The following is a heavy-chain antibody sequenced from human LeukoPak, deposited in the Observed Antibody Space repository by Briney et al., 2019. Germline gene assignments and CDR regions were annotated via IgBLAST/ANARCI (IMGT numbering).Heavy chain of an antibody. CDR3: ARSLRGYRSATDY. V-gene: IGHV4-59*12. Sequence: SETLSLTCTVSGDSIDSYYWSWIRQPPGKGLEWIGYIYYRGNTSYNPFLKSRVTISVDTSKNQFSLKLNSVAAADTAVYYCARSLRGYRSATDYWGQGTLVTVSS. CDR2: IYYRGNT. D-gene: IGHD5-18*01. J-gene: IGHJ4*02. CDR1: GDSIDSYY.